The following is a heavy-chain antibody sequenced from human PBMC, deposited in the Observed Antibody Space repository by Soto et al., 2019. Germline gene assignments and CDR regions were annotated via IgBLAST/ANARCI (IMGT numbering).Heavy chain of an antibody. D-gene: IGHD2-8*02. CDR1: GYTFTSSY. CDR3: ARGPGASGLDV. CDR2: INPTSGGT. V-gene: IGHV1-46*01. Sequence: ASVKVSCKASGYTFTSSYIHWVRQAPGQGPGWMGIINPTSGGTSYAQNLQGRVTMTRDTSTRTVYMELNSLRSDDTAVYYCARGPGASGLDVWGQGTTVTVSS. J-gene: IGHJ6*02.